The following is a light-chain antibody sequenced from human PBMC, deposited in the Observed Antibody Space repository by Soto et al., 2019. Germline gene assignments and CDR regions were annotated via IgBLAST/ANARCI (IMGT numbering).Light chain of an antibody. CDR3: GTWDSSLSAGRWL. CDR2: ENN. CDR1: SSNIGNNY. Sequence: QSVLTQPPSVSAAAGQKVTISCSGSSSNIGNNYVSWYQQLPGTAPKLLIYENNKRPSGIPDRFSGSKSGTSATLGITGLQTGDEADYYCGTWDSSLSAGRWLFGGGTKVTVL. V-gene: IGLV1-51*02. J-gene: IGLJ3*02.